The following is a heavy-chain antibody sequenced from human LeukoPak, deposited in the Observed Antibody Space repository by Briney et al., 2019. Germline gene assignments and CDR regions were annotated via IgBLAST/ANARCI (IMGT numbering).Heavy chain of an antibody. CDR1: GYSISGGYY. V-gene: IGHV4-38-2*02. CDR3: ARLSDPYYYDSSGRSAYFDY. Sequence: SETLSLTCTVSGYSISGGYYWGWIRQPPGKALEWIGSISHTGSTYYNPSLRSRVTISVDTSKNQFSLKLSSVTAADTAVYYCARLSDPYYYDSSGRSAYFDYWGQGTLVTVSS. D-gene: IGHD3-22*01. J-gene: IGHJ4*02. CDR2: ISHTGST.